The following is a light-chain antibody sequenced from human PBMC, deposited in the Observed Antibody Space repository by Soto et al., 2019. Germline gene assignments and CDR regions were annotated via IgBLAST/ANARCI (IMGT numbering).Light chain of an antibody. CDR3: QQRSNWQIT. Sequence: EIVLTQSPATLSLSPGEIATLSCRASPSVTNYLAWYQQKPGQAPRLLIYGAFNRATGIPARFSGSGSGTDFTLTISSLEPEDFAVYYCQQRSNWQITFGQGTRLEIK. V-gene: IGKV3D-11*02. J-gene: IGKJ5*01. CDR2: GAF. CDR1: PSVTNY.